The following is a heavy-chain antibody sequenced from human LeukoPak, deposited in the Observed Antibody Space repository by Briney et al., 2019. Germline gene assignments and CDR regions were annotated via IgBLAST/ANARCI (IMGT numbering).Heavy chain of an antibody. J-gene: IGHJ1*01. V-gene: IGHV1-18*01. Sequence: ASVKVSCKASGYTLTSFSISWVRQAPGHGLEWMGWISAYNGYKDYAQKLQGRVTMTTETSTNTAYMELRSLRSDDTAVYYCVRGDCSGVSCYLPEYFRYWGQGTLVTVSS. D-gene: IGHD2-15*01. CDR3: VRGDCSGVSCYLPEYFRY. CDR1: GYTLTSFS. CDR2: ISAYNGYK.